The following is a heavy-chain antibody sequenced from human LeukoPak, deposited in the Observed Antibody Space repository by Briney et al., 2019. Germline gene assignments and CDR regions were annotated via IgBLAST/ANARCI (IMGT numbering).Heavy chain of an antibody. J-gene: IGHJ4*02. CDR2: ITPIFGTA. CDR1: GGTFSSYA. CDR3: ARESRDGYNYFDY. Sequence: SVKVSCKASGGTFSSYAISWVRQAPGQGLEWMGGITPIFGTANYAQKFQGRVTITADESTSTAYMELSSLRSEDTAVYYCARESRDGYNYFDYWGQGTLVTVSS. D-gene: IGHD5-24*01. V-gene: IGHV1-69*13.